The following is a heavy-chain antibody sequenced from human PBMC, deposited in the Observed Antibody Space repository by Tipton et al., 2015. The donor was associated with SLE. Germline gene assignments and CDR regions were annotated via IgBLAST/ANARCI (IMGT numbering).Heavy chain of an antibody. J-gene: IGHJ3*02. CDR1: GYSISSGYY. Sequence: GLVKPSETLSLTCAVSGYSISSGYYWGWIRQPPGKGLEWIGSIYYSGSTYYNPSLKSRVTISVDTSKNQFSLKLSSVTAADTAVYYCARAFGSWYGAAFDIWGQGSMVTVSS. D-gene: IGHD6-13*01. V-gene: IGHV4-38-2*01. CDR2: IYYSGST. CDR3: ARAFGSWYGAAFDI.